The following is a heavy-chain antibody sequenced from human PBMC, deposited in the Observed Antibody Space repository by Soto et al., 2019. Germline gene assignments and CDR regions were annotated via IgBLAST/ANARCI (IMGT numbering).Heavy chain of an antibody. D-gene: IGHD4-17*01. CDR2: ITPVFGTA. J-gene: IGHJ5*02. Sequence: QVQLVQSGAEVKKPGSSVKVSCKASADTFNSYSLSWLRQAPGQRLEWMGGITPVFGTADYAQSFEDRLTIHADDSTGTVYMELSRLRSDDTAIYYCARSLEVTTVTKLFDPGGQGALVPVSS. CDR3: ARSLEVTTVTKLFDP. V-gene: IGHV1-69*01. CDR1: ADTFNSYS.